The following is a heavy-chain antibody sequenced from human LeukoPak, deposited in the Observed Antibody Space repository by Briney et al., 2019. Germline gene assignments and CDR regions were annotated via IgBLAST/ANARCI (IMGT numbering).Heavy chain of an antibody. V-gene: IGHV3-23*01. D-gene: IGHD3-3*01. J-gene: IGHJ4*02. CDR3: AKATRPFTIFGVVIGDY. Sequence: PGGSLRLSCAASGFTFSSYAMSWVRQAPGKGLGWVSAISGSGGSTYYADSVKGRFTISRDNSKNTLYLQTNSLRAEDTAVYYCAKATRPFTIFGVVIGDYWGQGTLVTVSS. CDR1: GFTFSSYA. CDR2: ISGSGGST.